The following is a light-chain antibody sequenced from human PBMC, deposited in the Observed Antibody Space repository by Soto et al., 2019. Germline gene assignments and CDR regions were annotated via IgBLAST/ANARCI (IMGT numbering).Light chain of an antibody. J-gene: IGKJ1*01. Sequence: DMRMTQSPSSLSASVGDRVTSTCRASQSIASYLNWYQQKPGKAPKLLIYAASSLQSGVPPRFSGSGSGTDFTLTISSLQPEDFATYYCQQSYSTPKTFGQGTKVDIK. V-gene: IGKV1-39*01. CDR2: AAS. CDR1: QSIASY. CDR3: QQSYSTPKT.